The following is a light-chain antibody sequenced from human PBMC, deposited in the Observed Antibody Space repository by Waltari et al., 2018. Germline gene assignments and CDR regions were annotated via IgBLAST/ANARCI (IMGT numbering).Light chain of an antibody. J-gene: IGLJ2*01. CDR2: EVG. Sequence: QSALTQPASVSGSPGQSITISCTGTSSDVGSHNLVPWYHQHPGKAPHLMIYEVGKRPPGGSYGFACSKSGNTASLTIPGLQAEDEADYYCCSHAGSSTVVFGGGTKLTVL. CDR3: CSHAGSSTVV. V-gene: IGLV2-23*02. CDR1: SSDVGSHNL.